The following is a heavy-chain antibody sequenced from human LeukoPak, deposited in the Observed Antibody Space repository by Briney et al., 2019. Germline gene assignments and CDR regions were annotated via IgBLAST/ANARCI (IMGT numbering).Heavy chain of an antibody. CDR1: GASIDSHSW. J-gene: IGHJ4*02. D-gene: IGHD1-14*01. CDR3: AYNRNFALDN. V-gene: IGHV4/OR15-8*01. Sequence: TSETLSLTCAVSGASIDSHSWWSWVRRPPGKGLEWIGEIYHSGGANYKPSLKSRVTMSVDTSKNHFSLKLTSVTAADTAVYYCAYNRNFALDNWGQGTLVTVSS. CDR2: IYHSGGA.